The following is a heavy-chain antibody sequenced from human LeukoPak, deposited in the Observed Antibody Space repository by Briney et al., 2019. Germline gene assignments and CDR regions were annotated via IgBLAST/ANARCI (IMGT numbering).Heavy chain of an antibody. CDR1: GGSISSYY. D-gene: IGHD3-3*01. J-gene: IGHJ3*02. CDR2: IYTSGST. Sequence: SETLSLTCTVSGGSISSYYWSWIRQPAGKGLEWIGRIYTSGSTNYNPSLKSRVTMSVDASKNQFSLKLSSVTAAGTAVYYCARDRDHYDFWSGYDGNAFDIWGQGTMVTVSS. V-gene: IGHV4-4*07. CDR3: ARDRDHYDFWSGYDGNAFDI.